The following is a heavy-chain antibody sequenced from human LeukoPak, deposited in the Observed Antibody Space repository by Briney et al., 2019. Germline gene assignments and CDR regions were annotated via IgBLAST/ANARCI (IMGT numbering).Heavy chain of an antibody. V-gene: IGHV3-9*01. CDR1: GFTFSSYG. CDR3: AKTGYYDSSGDAFDI. D-gene: IGHD3-22*01. J-gene: IGHJ3*02. CDR2: ISWNTSNI. Sequence: GGSLRLSCAASGFTFSSYGMSWVRQAPGKGLEWVSGISWNTSNINYADSVKGRFTISRDNAKNSLYLQMNSLRAEDTALYYCAKTGYYDSSGDAFDIWGQGTMVTVSS.